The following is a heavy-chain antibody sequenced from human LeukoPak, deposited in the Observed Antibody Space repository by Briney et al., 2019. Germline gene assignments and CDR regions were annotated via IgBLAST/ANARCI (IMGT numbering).Heavy chain of an antibody. V-gene: IGHV1-18*01. CDR2: ISGYNGDT. CDR3: AREGVESNYNYYYYYMDV. Sequence: ASVKVSCKASGYVFTNYGVNWVRQAPGQGLEWMGWISGYNGDTKVAQKLQDRLTMTSDTSTSTAYMELRSLRSDDTAVYYCAREGVESNYNYYYYYMDVWGKGTTVTVSS. D-gene: IGHD4-11*01. J-gene: IGHJ6*03. CDR1: GYVFTNYG.